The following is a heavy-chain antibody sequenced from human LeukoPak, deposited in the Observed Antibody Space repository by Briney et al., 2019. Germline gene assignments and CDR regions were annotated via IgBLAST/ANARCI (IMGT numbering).Heavy chain of an antibody. Sequence: ASVKVSCKASGYTFTNYGISWVRQAPGQGLEWMGWMNPNSGNTGYAQKFQGRVTITRNTSISTAYMELSSLRSEDTAVYYCARDLSAFDIWGQGTMVTVSS. CDR2: MNPNSGNT. J-gene: IGHJ3*02. CDR1: GYTFTNYG. CDR3: ARDLSAFDI. V-gene: IGHV1-8*03.